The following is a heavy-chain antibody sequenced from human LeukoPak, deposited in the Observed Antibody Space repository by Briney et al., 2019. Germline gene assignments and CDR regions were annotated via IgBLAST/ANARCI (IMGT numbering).Heavy chain of an antibody. J-gene: IGHJ4*02. D-gene: IGHD3-22*01. CDR3: ARASVGVHYDSSGYYHPFDY. CDR2: ISAYNGNT. Sequence: ASVKVSCKASGYTFTSYGISWVRQAPGQGLEWMGWISAYNGNTNYAQKLQGRVTMTTDTSTSTAYMELRSLRSDDTAVYYCARASVGVHYDSSGYYHPFDYWGQGTLVTVSS. CDR1: GYTFTSYG. V-gene: IGHV1-18*01.